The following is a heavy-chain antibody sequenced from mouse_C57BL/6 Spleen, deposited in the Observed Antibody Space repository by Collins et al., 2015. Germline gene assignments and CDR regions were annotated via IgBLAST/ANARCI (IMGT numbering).Heavy chain of an antibody. V-gene: IGHV1-7*01. CDR3: ARRTTATWYFDV. CDR1: GYTFTSYW. J-gene: IGHJ1*01. Sequence: QVQLQQSGAELAKPGASVKMSCKASGYTFTSYWMHWVKQRPGQGLEWIGYINPSTGYTEYNQKFKDKATLTADKSSSTAYMQLSSLTSEDSAVYYCARRTTATWYFDVWGAGTTVTVSS. CDR2: INPSTGYT. D-gene: IGHD1-2*01.